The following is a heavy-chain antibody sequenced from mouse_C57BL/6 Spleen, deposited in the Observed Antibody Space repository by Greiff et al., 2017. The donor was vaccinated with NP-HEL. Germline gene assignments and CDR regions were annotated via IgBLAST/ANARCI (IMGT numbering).Heavy chain of an antibody. CDR2: IRNKANGYTT. Sequence: EVQLQESGGGLVQPGGSLSLSCAASGFTFTDYYMSWVRQPPGKALEWLGFIRNKANGYTTEYSASVKGRFTISRDNSQSILYLQMNALRAEDSATYYCARSPRTGHYFDYWGQGTTLTVSS. D-gene: IGHD4-1*01. CDR3: ARSPRTGHYFDY. CDR1: GFTFTDYY. V-gene: IGHV7-3*01. J-gene: IGHJ2*01.